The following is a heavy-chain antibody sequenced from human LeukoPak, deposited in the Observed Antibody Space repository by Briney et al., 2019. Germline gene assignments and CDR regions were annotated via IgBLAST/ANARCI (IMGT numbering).Heavy chain of an antibody. J-gene: IGHJ4*02. CDR3: ATYDVWSGYGVGY. CDR2: VSDSGGST. CDR1: AFTFSSYA. V-gene: IGHV3-23*01. D-gene: IGHD3-3*01. Sequence: GGSLRLSCAASAFTFSSYALSWVRQAPGKGLEWVSAVSDSGGSTYYADSVKGRFTISRDNSKNTLYLQMNSLRAEDTAVYYCATYDVWSGYGVGYWGQGTLVTVSS.